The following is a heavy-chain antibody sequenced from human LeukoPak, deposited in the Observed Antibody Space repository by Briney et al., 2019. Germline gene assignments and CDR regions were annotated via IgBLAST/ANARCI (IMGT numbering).Heavy chain of an antibody. CDR3: ARDNDQLGLDPFDY. J-gene: IGHJ4*02. V-gene: IGHV4-59*12. CDR1: GGSISSYY. D-gene: IGHD1-1*01. CDR2: IYYSGST. Sequence: SETLSLTCTVSGGSISSYYWSWIRQPPGKGLEWIGYIYYSGSTNYNPSLKSRVTISVDTSKNQFSLKLSSVTAADTAMYYCARDNDQLGLDPFDYWGQGTLVTVSS.